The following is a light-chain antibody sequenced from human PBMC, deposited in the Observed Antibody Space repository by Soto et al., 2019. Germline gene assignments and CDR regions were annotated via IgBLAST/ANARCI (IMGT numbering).Light chain of an antibody. CDR1: QSIANY. CDR2: GAS. Sequence: EIVLTQSPDTLSLSPGERATLYCRASQSIANYVAWYHQRPGQAPRLVIYGASTRATGIPDRFTGSDSGTEFILTISSLQSEDFAVYYCQQYHHWWTFGQGTKVDIK. V-gene: IGKV3-15*01. J-gene: IGKJ1*01. CDR3: QQYHHWWT.